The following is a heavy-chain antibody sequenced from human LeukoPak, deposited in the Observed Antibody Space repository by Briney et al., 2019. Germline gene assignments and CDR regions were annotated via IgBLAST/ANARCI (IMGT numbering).Heavy chain of an antibody. CDR1: GGSICGSY. CDR2: IHYSGSI. V-gene: IGHV4-59*01. Sequence: SETLSLTCTVPGGSICGSYWCWVRQPPGKGLEWIGYIHYSGSINYNPSLKSRVIISVDTSKNQFSLKLTSVTAADTAVYYCAREYDGKFDSWGQGTLVTVSS. CDR3: AREYDGKFDS. J-gene: IGHJ4*02. D-gene: IGHD3-3*01.